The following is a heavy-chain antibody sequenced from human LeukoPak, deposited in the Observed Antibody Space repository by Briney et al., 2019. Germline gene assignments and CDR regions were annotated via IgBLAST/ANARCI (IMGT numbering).Heavy chain of an antibody. CDR2: IKSKTDGGTT. Sequence: GGSLRLSCAASGFTFSNAWMSWVRQAPGKGLEWVGRIKSKTDGGTTDYAAPVKGRFTISRDDSKNTLYLQMNSLRAEDTAVYYCARDPKWWSTPLDIWGQGTMVTVSS. CDR3: ARDPKWWSTPLDI. J-gene: IGHJ3*02. CDR1: GFTFSNAW. V-gene: IGHV3-15*01. D-gene: IGHD2-15*01.